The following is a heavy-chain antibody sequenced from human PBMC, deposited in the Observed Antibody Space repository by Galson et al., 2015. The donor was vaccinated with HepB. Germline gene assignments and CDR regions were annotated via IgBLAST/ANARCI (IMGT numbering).Heavy chain of an antibody. CDR3: ARLSSGYSSSWYLDY. Sequence: LSLTCTVSGGSISSGGYYWSWIRQHPGKGLEWIGYIYYSGSTYYNPSLKSRVTISVDTSKNQFSLKLSSVTAADTAVYYCARLSSGYSSSWYLDYWGQGTLVTVSS. CDR1: GGSISSGGYY. J-gene: IGHJ4*02. CDR2: IYYSGST. D-gene: IGHD6-13*01. V-gene: IGHV4-31*03.